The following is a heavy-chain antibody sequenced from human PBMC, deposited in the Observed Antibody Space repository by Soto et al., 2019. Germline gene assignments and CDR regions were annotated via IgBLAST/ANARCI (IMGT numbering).Heavy chain of an antibody. Sequence: GGSLRLSCAASGFTFSSYWMSWVRQAPGKGLEWVANIKQDGSEKYYVDSVKGRFTISRDNAKNSLYLQMNSLRAEDTAVYYCARERLVEWLVKMDVWGKGTTVTVSS. CDR1: GFTFSSYW. J-gene: IGHJ6*04. V-gene: IGHV3-7*01. CDR2: IKQDGSEK. D-gene: IGHD6-19*01. CDR3: ARERLVEWLVKMDV.